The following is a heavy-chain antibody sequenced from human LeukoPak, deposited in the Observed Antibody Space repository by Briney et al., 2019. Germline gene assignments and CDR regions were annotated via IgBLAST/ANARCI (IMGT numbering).Heavy chain of an antibody. CDR3: ARAVSETRFFNL. J-gene: IGHJ2*01. Sequence: GGSLRLSCAASGFTFSVYTMNWVRQAPGKGLEWVSSISNDSKYMLCADSVKGRFTISRDNAESSLYLQMSSLRDDDTAVYYCARAVSETRFFNLLGRGTLVTVSS. V-gene: IGHV3-21*06. CDR2: ISNDSKYM. CDR1: GFTFSVYT. D-gene: IGHD5/OR15-5a*01.